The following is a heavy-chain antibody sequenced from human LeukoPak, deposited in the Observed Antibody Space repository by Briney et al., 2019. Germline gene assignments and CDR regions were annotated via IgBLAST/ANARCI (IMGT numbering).Heavy chain of an antibody. CDR3: AREAWRPYLDY. V-gene: IGHV3-23*01. CDR1: GFLFRAYA. D-gene: IGHD3-3*01. J-gene: IGHJ4*02. Sequence: GGSLRLSCAASGFLFRAYAMSWVRQAPGKGLEWLSTITITDGGAYYIDSAKGRFTMSRDNSKNTLYLQMNSLRAEDTAVYYCAREAWRPYLDYWGQGTPVTVSS. CDR2: ITITDGGA.